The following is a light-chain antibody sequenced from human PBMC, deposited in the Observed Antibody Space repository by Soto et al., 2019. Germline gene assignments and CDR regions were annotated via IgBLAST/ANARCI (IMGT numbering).Light chain of an antibody. CDR2: EVS. CDR1: SSDVGGYNY. V-gene: IGLV2-14*01. CDR3: SSYTSSSTLYV. J-gene: IGLJ1*01. Sequence: TQPASVPVSPGQSITISCAGTSSDVGGYNYVSWYQQHPGKAPKLMIYEVSNRPSGVSNRFSGSKSGNTASLTISGLQAEDEADYYCSSYTSSSTLYVFGTGTKVTVL.